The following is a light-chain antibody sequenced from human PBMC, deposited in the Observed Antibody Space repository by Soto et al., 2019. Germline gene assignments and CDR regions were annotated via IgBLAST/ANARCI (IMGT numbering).Light chain of an antibody. CDR2: GNS. Sequence: QSVLTQPPSVSGAPGQRVTISCTGSSSNIGAGYDVHWYQQLPGTAPKLLIYGNSNRPSGVPDRFSGSKSGTSASLAITGLQAEDEADYYCQSYDSSLSGFYVVGTGTKRTVL. CDR1: SSNIGAGYD. J-gene: IGLJ1*01. CDR3: QSYDSSLSGFYV. V-gene: IGLV1-40*01.